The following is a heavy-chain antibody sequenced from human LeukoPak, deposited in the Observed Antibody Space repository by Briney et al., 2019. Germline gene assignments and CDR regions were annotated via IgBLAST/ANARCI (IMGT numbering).Heavy chain of an antibody. CDR3: AREFAATASDY. V-gene: IGHV3-30*04. CDR2: ISYDGSNK. CDR1: GFTFSSYA. Sequence: GGSLRLSCAASGFTFSSYAVHWVRQAPGKGLEWVAVISYDGSNKYYADSVKGRFTISRDNSKNTLYLQMNSLRAEDTAVYYCAREFAATASDYWGQGTLVTVSS. D-gene: IGHD6-25*01. J-gene: IGHJ4*02.